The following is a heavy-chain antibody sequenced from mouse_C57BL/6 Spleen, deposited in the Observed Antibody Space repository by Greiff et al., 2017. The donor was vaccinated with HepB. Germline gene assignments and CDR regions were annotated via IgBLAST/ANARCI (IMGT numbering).Heavy chain of an antibody. CDR1: GYAFSSSW. J-gene: IGHJ4*01. Sequence: QVQLQQSGPELVKPGASVKISCKASGYAFSSSWMNWVKQRPGKGLEWIGRIYPGDGDTNYNGKFKGKATLTADKSSSTAYMQLSSLTSEDSAVYFCAGKAYYAMDYWGQGTSVTVSS. CDR3: AGKAYYAMDY. V-gene: IGHV1-82*01. CDR2: IYPGDGDT.